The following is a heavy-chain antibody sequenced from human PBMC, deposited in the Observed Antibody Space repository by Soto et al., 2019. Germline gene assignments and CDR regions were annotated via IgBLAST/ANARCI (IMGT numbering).Heavy chain of an antibody. D-gene: IGHD2-2*01. Sequence: SETLSLTCTVSGGSISSGDYYWSWIRQPPGKGLEWIGYIYYSGSTYYNPSLKSRVTIPVDTSKNQFSLKLSSVTAADTAVYYCASGDIVLVPAVGMDVWGQGTTVTVSS. CDR3: ASGDIVLVPAVGMDV. V-gene: IGHV4-30-4*01. CDR2: IYYSGST. J-gene: IGHJ6*02. CDR1: GGSISSGDYY.